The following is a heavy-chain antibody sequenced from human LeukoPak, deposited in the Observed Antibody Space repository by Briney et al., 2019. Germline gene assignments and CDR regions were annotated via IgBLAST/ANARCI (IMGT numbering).Heavy chain of an antibody. CDR3: VGGRTARYYDH. CDR2: FYHNGGP. J-gene: IGHJ4*02. Sequence: SSETLSLTCSISGTAISSYFWNWIRQSPVKGLEWLGFFYHNGGPKYNPSLRSRVTISVDSSQRKVSLQVTSVTAADTAIYYCVGGRTARYYDHWGQGTLVAVST. D-gene: IGHD3-16*01. V-gene: IGHV4-4*09. CDR1: GTAISSYF.